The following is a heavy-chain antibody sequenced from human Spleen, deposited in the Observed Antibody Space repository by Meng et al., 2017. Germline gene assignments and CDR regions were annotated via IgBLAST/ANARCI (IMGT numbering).Heavy chain of an antibody. J-gene: IGHJ4*02. D-gene: IGHD2/OR15-2a*01. CDR2: TYYRSKWYN. Sequence: QVQLQESGPGLVKPSQTLSLTCAISGDSVSTNSATWNWIRQSPSRGLEWLGRTYYRSKWYNDYAVSVKSRISIDPDTSKNQFSLQLNSVSPEDTAVYYCAKEASSRSMFDCWGQGTLVTVSS. CDR1: GDSVSTNSAT. CDR3: AKEASSRSMFDC. V-gene: IGHV6-1*01.